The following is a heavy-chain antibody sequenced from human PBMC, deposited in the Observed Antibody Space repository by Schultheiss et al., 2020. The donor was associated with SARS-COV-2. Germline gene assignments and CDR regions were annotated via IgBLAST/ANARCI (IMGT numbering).Heavy chain of an antibody. CDR3: AREIAYDFWTKIGVPIYYSGMNV. CDR2: ISSSSSYI. J-gene: IGHJ6*02. V-gene: IGHV3-21*01. CDR1: GFTFNDYA. D-gene: IGHD3-3*01. Sequence: GGSLRLSCAASGFTFNDYAMHWVRQAPGKGLEWVSSISSSSSYIYYADSVKGRFTISRDNSKNTLYLQMNSLRAEDTAVFYCAREIAYDFWTKIGVPIYYSGMNVWGQGTTVTVSS.